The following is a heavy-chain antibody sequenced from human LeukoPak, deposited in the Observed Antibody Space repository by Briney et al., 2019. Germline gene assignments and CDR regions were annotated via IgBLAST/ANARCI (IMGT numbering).Heavy chain of an antibody. CDR1: GFTFSSYE. CDR2: ISSSGSTI. Sequence: GGSLRLSCAASGFTFSSYEMNWVRQAPGKGLEWVSYISSSGSTIYYADSVKGRFTIFRDNAKNSLYLQMNSLRAEDTAVYYCAGGLAAAHYYYYMEVWGKGTTVTVSS. CDR3: AGGLAAAHYYYYMEV. D-gene: IGHD6-13*01. V-gene: IGHV3-48*03. J-gene: IGHJ6*03.